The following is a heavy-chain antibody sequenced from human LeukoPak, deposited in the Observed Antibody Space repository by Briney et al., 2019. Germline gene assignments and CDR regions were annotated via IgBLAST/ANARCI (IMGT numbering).Heavy chain of an antibody. CDR2: IYWDDDK. D-gene: IGHD2-15*01. V-gene: IGHV2-5*02. CDR1: GFSLSTSGVG. Sequence: SGPTLVKPTQTLTLTCTFSGFSLSTSGVGVGWIRQPPGKALEWLALIYWDDDKRYSPSLKSRLTITKDTSKNQVVLTMTNMDPVDTATYYCAHSPPWCSGGSCYGGFDYWGQGTLVTVSS. J-gene: IGHJ4*02. CDR3: AHSPPWCSGGSCYGGFDY.